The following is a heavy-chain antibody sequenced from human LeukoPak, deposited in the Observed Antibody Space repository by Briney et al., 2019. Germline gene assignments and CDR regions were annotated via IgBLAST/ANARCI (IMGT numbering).Heavy chain of an antibody. J-gene: IGHJ5*01. CDR3: ARDVSLEDISWWLDS. CDR1: GYTFTRRW. CDR2: INPTGSST. V-gene: IGHV1-46*04. Sequence: TSVKVSCKASGYTFTRRWMHWVRQAPGQGPEWLRVINPTGSSTSYAHKLQGRVTMTRDTSTSTDYMELRSLRSDDTAVYYCARDVSLEDISWWLDSWGQGTPVTVSS. D-gene: IGHD3-3*01.